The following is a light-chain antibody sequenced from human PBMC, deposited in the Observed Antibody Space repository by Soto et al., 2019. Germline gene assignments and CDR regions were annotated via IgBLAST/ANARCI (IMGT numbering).Light chain of an antibody. CDR3: QRYSSYPWT. CDR1: QSISSW. V-gene: IGKV1-5*03. J-gene: IGKJ1*01. CDR2: EAS. Sequence: DVQMTQSPSTLSASVGDRVTITCRASQSISSWLAWYQQEPGKAPKLLISEASTLEGGVPSRFSGSGSGTEFALTISSLQPDDFATYYCQRYSSYPWTFGQGTKVEIK.